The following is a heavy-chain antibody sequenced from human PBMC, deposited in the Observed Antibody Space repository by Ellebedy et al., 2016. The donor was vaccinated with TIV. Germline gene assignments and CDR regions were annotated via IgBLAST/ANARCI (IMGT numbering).Heavy chain of an antibody. CDR1: GYTFTGYY. CDR2: INPNSGGT. CDR3: ARDPPRTGDSYFDL. J-gene: IGHJ2*01. V-gene: IGHV1-2*02. Sequence: ASVKVSCKASGYTFTGYYMHWVRQAPGQGLEWMGWINPNSGGTKYAQKFQGRVTMTRDTSISTAYMDLSRLRSDDTAVYYRARDPPRTGDSYFDLWGRGTLVTVSS. D-gene: IGHD1-1*01.